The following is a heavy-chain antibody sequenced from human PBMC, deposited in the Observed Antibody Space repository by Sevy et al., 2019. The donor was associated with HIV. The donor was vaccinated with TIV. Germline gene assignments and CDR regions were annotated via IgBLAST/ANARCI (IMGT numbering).Heavy chain of an antibody. J-gene: IGHJ6*03. Sequence: GGSLRLSCAASGFTFSSYWMHWVRQAPGKGLVWVSRINSDGSSTSYADSVKGRFTISRDNAKNTLYLQMNSLRAEDTAVNYCARVGIAAAGDYYYYMDVWGKGTTVTVSS. CDR3: ARVGIAAAGDYYYYMDV. V-gene: IGHV3-74*01. CDR2: INSDGSST. D-gene: IGHD6-13*01. CDR1: GFTFSSYW.